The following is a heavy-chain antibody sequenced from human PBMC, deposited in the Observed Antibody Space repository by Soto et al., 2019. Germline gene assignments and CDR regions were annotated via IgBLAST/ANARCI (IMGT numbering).Heavy chain of an antibody. V-gene: IGHV4-34*02. D-gene: IGHD1-26*01. CDR2: VSHSGST. CDR1: GGSFSDYY. Sequence: QVQLQQWGAGLLKPSETLSLTCAVYGGSFSDYYWSWICQTPEKGLEWIGEVSHSGSTTYNPSLKNRVTIAIDTSKNQFSLTLSSVTAADTAIYFCAREEPASRHHDYWGQGNLVTVSS. J-gene: IGHJ4*02. CDR3: AREEPASRHHDY.